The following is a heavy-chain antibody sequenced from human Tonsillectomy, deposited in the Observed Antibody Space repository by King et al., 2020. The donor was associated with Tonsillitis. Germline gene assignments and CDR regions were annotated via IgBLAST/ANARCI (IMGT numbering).Heavy chain of an antibody. D-gene: IGHD2/OR15-2a*01. CDR1: GFTVSHYA. CDR3: AREESMALDY. Sequence: VQLVESGGDVVQPGRSLRLSCVGSGFTVSHYAMHWVRQVPGKGLEWVAVISYDENKTYYADSVKGRFTISRDNSKSSLYLQMNSLRAEDTAVYYCAREESMALDYWGQGTLVTVSS. J-gene: IGHJ4*02. CDR2: ISYDENKT. V-gene: IGHV3-30-3*01.